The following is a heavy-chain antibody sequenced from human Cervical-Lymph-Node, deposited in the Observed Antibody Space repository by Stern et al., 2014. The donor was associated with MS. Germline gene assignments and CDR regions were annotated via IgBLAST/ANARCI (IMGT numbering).Heavy chain of an antibody. J-gene: IGHJ4*02. D-gene: IGHD6-6*01. CDR1: GLTFSTSF. V-gene: IGHV3-74*02. CDR2: MDGDGSIR. Sequence: EVHLVESGGGLVQPGGSLRLSCEASGLTFSTSFMHWVRQAPGKGLVWVSRMDGDGSIRTYADSVRGRFIISRDNAKNTLYLQMNSLRAEDTAVYYCARGGRSSSLDYWGQGTLVTVSS. CDR3: ARGGRSSSLDY.